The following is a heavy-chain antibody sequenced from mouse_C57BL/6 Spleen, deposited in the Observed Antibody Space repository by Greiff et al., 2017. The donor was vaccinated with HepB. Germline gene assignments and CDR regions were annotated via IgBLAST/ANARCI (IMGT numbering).Heavy chain of an antibody. V-gene: IGHV5-17*01. J-gene: IGHJ3*01. CDR2: ISSGSSTI. CDR3: ARPLYYGSSYLFAY. Sequence: EVKLVESGGGLVKPGGSLKLSCAASGFTFSDYGMHWVHQAPEKGLEWVAYISSGSSTIYYADTVKGRFTISRDNAKNTLFLQMTSLRSEDTAMYYCARPLYYGSSYLFAYWGQGTLVTVSA. D-gene: IGHD1-1*01. CDR1: GFTFSDYG.